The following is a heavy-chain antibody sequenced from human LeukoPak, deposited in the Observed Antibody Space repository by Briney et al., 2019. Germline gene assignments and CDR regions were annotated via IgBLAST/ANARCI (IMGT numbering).Heavy chain of an antibody. CDR1: GGSFSGYY. CDR2: INHSGST. CDR3: ARARTTMLLRLFDP. D-gene: IGHD4-17*01. J-gene: IGHJ5*02. V-gene: IGHV4-34*01. Sequence: SETLSLTCAVYGGSFSGYYWSWIRQPPGKGLEWIGEINHSGSTNYNPSLKSRVTISVDTSKNQFSLKLSSVTAADTAVYYCARARTTMLLRLFDPWGREPWSPSPQ.